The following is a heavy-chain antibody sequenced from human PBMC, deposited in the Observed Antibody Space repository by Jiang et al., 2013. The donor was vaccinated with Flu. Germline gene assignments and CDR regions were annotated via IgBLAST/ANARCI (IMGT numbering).Heavy chain of an antibody. CDR2: LNSDGTAT. V-gene: IGHV3-74*01. J-gene: IGHJ4*02. D-gene: IGHD2-2*02. Sequence: VQLVESGGGVVQPGGSLRLSCAASGFTFSSFWMHWVRQAPGKGLVWVARLNSDGTATNYADSVKGRFTISRDNAKNTLFLQMNSLGAEDTAVYYCGRGGKIEPTAIPSWGQGTLVTVSS. CDR3: GRGGKIEPTAIPS. CDR1: GFTFSSFW.